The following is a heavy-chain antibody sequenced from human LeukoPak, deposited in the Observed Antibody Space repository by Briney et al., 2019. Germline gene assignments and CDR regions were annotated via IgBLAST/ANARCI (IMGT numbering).Heavy chain of an antibody. CDR2: IKHDGSEA. CDR1: GFTLSSYW. D-gene: IGHD3-10*01. V-gene: IGHV3-7*04. J-gene: IGHJ4*02. Sequence: PGGSLRLSCAASGFTLSSYWMSWVRQAPGKGLEWVANIKHDGSEAHYVDSVKGRFTISRDNAKNSLSLQMNSLNVDDTGVYFCTRDALFGSGRTHLDFWSQGTLVSVSS. CDR3: TRDALFGSGRTHLDF.